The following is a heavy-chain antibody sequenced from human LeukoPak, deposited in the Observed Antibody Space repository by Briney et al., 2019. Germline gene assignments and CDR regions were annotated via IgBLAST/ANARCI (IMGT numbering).Heavy chain of an antibody. V-gene: IGHV3-23*01. CDR1: GFTVSIYA. Sequence: GGSLRLSCAASGFTVSIYAMSWVRQPPGKGREWISAISGSGGSPYYADSVKGRFTISRDNSKNTLYLQMTSVRAEDTAVYYRAKDVGWFDPWGQGTLVTVSS. CDR3: AKDVGWFDP. CDR2: ISGSGGSP. J-gene: IGHJ5*02.